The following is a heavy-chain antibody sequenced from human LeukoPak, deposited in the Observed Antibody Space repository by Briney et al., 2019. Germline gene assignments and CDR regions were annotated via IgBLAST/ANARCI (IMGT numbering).Heavy chain of an antibody. CDR2: INAGNGNT. J-gene: IGHJ4*02. CDR1: GYTFTSYA. D-gene: IGHD3-10*01. CDR3: ARDYYGSGSSYLSYYFDY. Sequence: ASVKVSCKASGYTFTSYAMHWVRQAPGQRLEWMGWINAGNGNTKYSQKFQGRVTITRDTSASTAYMELSSLRSEDTAMYYCARDYYGSGSSYLSYYFDYWGQGTLVTVSS. V-gene: IGHV1-3*01.